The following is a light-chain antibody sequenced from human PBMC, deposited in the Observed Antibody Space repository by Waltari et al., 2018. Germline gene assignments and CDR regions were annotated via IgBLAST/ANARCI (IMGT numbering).Light chain of an antibody. CDR2: HAS. Sequence: TVVTQSPATLSVSPGDRATISCRTSQTIGLSLAWYQQKPGQAPRLLIYHASTRATDIPARFSGSGSESDFTLTISSLQSEDVAVYYCQQYNRWPPGTFGQGTRVEI. CDR1: QTIGLS. J-gene: IGKJ1*01. CDR3: QQYNRWPPGT. V-gene: IGKV3-15*01.